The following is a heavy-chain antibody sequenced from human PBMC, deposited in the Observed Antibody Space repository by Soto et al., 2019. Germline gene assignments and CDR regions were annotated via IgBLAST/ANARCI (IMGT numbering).Heavy chain of an antibody. V-gene: IGHV3-23*01. CDR2: ISGSGGST. D-gene: IGHD3-3*01. CDR3: AKDAEVTIFGVVPSYFDY. J-gene: IGHJ4*02. Sequence: GGSLRLSCAAPGFTFSSYAMSWVRQAPGKGLEWVSAISGSGGSTYYADSVKGRFTISRDNSKNTLYLHMNSLRAEDTAVYYCAKDAEVTIFGVVPSYFDYWGQGTLVTVSS. CDR1: GFTFSSYA.